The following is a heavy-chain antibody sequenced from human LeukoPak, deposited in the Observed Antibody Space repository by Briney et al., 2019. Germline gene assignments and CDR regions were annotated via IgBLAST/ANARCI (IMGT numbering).Heavy chain of an antibody. Sequence: GGSLRLSCAGSGFTLSSNYMSWVRQAPGKGLEWGSIIYGDGTTYYSDSAMGRFTISRDNSKNTMYLQMNNLRAEDTAVHYCARLPTFRGNSQSDPWGQGTLVTVSS. CDR3: ARLPTFRGNSQSDP. CDR2: IYGDGTT. J-gene: IGHJ5*02. V-gene: IGHV3-53*01. D-gene: IGHD3-16*01. CDR1: GFTLSSNY.